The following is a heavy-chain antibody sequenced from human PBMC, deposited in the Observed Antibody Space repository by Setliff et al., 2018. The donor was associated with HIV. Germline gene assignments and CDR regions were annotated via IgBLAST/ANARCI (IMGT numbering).Heavy chain of an antibody. CDR2: ISSSSSYI. CDR3: ARDASRSWYAFFDF. V-gene: IGHV3-21*01. J-gene: IGHJ4*02. D-gene: IGHD6-13*01. Sequence: GGSLRLSCTASGFTFSSYSMNWVRQAPGKGLEWVSSISSSSSYIHYADSVKGRFTISRDNAKNSLHLQMNSLRAEDTAVYYCARDASRSWYAFFDFWGQGSPVTVSS. CDR1: GFTFSSYS.